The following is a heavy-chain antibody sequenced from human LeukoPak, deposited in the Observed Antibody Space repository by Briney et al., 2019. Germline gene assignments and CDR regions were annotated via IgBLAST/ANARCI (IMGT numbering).Heavy chain of an antibody. CDR3: ARIVGATFDY. Sequence: SETLSLTCTVSGGSISSGGYYWGWIRQPPGRGLEWIGSIYYSGSTYYNPSLKSRVTISVDTSKNQFSLKLSSVTAADTAVYYCARIVGATFDYWGQGTLVTVSS. CDR2: IYYSGST. D-gene: IGHD1-26*01. CDR1: GGSISSGGYY. V-gene: IGHV4-39*01. J-gene: IGHJ4*02.